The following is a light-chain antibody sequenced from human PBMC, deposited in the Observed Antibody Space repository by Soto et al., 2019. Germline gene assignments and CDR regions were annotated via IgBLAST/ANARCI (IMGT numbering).Light chain of an antibody. CDR1: QSVASN. J-gene: IGKJ2*01. Sequence: EIVMTQSPASLSVSPGDGATLSCRASQSVASNVAWYQQKPGQGPRLLIHGASTRAVGVPARFSGSGSGTDFTLTINSLQSEDFADYYYQQYHNWPPQYTFGQGTKLQIK. CDR2: GAS. V-gene: IGKV3-15*01. CDR3: QQYHNWPPQYT.